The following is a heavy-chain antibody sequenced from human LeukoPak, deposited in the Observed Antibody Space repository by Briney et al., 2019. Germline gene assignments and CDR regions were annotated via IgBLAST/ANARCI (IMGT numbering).Heavy chain of an antibody. V-gene: IGHV3-23*01. CDR1: GFTFSTYG. D-gene: IGHD3-22*01. J-gene: IGHJ4*02. Sequence: GGSLRLSCAASGFTFSTYGMSWVRQPPGKGLEWVSAISGSGGSTYYADSVKGRFTISRDNSKNTLYLQMNSLRAEDTAVYYCAKDKGLYYYDSSGYYLDYWGQGTLVTVSS. CDR2: ISGSGGST. CDR3: AKDKGLYYYDSSGYYLDY.